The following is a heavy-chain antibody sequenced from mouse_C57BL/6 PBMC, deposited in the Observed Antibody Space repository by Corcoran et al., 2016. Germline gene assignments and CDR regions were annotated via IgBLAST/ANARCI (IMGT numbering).Heavy chain of an antibody. J-gene: IGHJ2*01. CDR1: GYAFSSYW. V-gene: IGHV1-80*01. CDR2: IYPGDGDT. D-gene: IGHD2-1*01. Sequence: QVQLQQSGAELVKPGASVKISCKASGYAFSSYWMNWVKQRPGKGLEWIGQIYPGDGDTNYNGKFKGKATLTADKSSSTAYMQLSSLTSEDSAVYFCARSGYGNSYFDYWGQGTTLTVSS. CDR3: ARSGYGNSYFDY.